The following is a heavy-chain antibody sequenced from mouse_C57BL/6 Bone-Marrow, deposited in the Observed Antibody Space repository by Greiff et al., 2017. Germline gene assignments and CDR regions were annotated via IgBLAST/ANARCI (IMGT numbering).Heavy chain of an antibody. Sequence: EVKLVESGAELVRPGASVKLSCTASGFNIKDDYMHWVKQRPEQGLEWIGWIDPENGGTEYASKFQRQATITADTPSNTAYLLISSVTAEYTAVYDCTPRLDYWGQGTSVTVSS. CDR1: GFNIKDDY. CDR3: TPRLDY. V-gene: IGHV14-4*01. J-gene: IGHJ4*01. CDR2: IDPENGGT.